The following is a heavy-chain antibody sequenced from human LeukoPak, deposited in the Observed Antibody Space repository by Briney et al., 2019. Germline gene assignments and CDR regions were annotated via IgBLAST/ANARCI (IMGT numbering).Heavy chain of an antibody. CDR3: AKVSLSGGTYCSSTTCYLGSHFDY. CDR2: IRFDGTDT. CDR1: GFTFSNYG. V-gene: IGHV3-30*02. Sequence: GGSLRLSCAASGFTFSNYGMHWVRKAPGKGLEWVAFIRFDGTDTYYADSVKGRFTISRDSSKSTLYLQMNSLRAEDTAVYYCAKVSLSGGTYCSSTTCYLGSHFDYWGQGTLVTVSS. D-gene: IGHD2-2*01. J-gene: IGHJ4*02.